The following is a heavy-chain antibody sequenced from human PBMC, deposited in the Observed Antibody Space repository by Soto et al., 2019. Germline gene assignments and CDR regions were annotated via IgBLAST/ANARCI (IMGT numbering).Heavy chain of an antibody. CDR2: IRSKANNYAT. J-gene: IGHJ6*01. Sequence: EVQLVESGGGLVQPGGSLKLSCAASGFTFSGSAVHWVRQASGKGLEGVGRIRSKANNYATAYAASVQGRFTIFRDDLKNTAYLQMNSLKTEDAAVYYCTNPKVYYGMDVWGQGTTVTVSS. CDR1: GFTFSGSA. V-gene: IGHV3-73*02. CDR3: TNPKVYYGMDV.